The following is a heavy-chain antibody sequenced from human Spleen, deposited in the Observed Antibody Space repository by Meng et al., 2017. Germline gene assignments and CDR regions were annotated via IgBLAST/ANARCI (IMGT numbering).Heavy chain of an antibody. J-gene: IGHJ5*01. CDR1: GDSISNTESY. D-gene: IGHD2-15*01. Sequence: VHPPESGPGLVTPAQTLSARCIVSGDSISNTESYWGWIRQPPGKGLEWIGYKHYSGTTYYNPSLKSRVTMSVDTSKNQFSLTLSSVTAADTAVYWCARYLYGGSRYTNLFDAWGQGTLVTVSS. CDR2: KHYSGTT. CDR3: ARYLYGGSRYTNLFDA. V-gene: IGHV4-30-4*01.